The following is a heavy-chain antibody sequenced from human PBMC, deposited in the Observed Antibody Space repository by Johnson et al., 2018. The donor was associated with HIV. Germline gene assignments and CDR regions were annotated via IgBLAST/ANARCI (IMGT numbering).Heavy chain of an antibody. CDR3: ARARDRSSSRDAFDI. CDR1: GFTVSSNY. J-gene: IGHJ3*02. Sequence: VQLVESGGGLVQPGGSLRLSCTASGFTVSSNYMSWVRQAPGKGLEWVSVIYTDDSIYYAASVKGRFTISRDNSKNTLYLQMNSLRAEDTAVYYCARARDRSSSRDAFDIWGQGTMVTVSS. CDR2: IYTDDSI. D-gene: IGHD6-13*01. V-gene: IGHV3-66*01.